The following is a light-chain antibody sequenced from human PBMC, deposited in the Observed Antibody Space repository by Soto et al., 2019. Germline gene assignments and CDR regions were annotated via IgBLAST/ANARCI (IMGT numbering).Light chain of an antibody. CDR1: KWGDKY. CDR3: QAWDSSTVV. CDR2: QNS. J-gene: IGLJ2*01. V-gene: IGLV3-1*01. Sequence: SYELTQPPSVSVSPGQTASITCSGDKWGDKYACWYQQKPGQSPVLVIYQNSKRPSGIPERFSGSNSGNTAPLTISGTQAMDEADYSCQAWDSSTVVFGGGTKVTVL.